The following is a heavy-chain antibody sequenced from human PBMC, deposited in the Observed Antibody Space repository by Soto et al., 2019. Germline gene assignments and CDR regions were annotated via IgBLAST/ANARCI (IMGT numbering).Heavy chain of an antibody. CDR2: IHDGGET. J-gene: IGHJ4*02. CDR3: ASDSWSRY. CDR1: GFSVSSND. Sequence: EVQLVESGGGLVQPGGSLRLSCAASGFSVSSNDMNWVRQAPGKGLEWVSVIHDGGETYYAEYVKDSFTVSRDNYTNMGYLQLNSRRLEDIAVYYCASDSWSRYWCRGTLVTVFS. D-gene: IGHD2-15*01. V-gene: IGHV3-66*01.